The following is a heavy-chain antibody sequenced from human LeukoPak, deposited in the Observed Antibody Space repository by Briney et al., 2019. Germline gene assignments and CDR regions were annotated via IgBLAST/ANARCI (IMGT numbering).Heavy chain of an antibody. V-gene: IGHV4-34*01. D-gene: IGHD3-10*01. CDR1: GGSFRIYY. Sequence: SETLSLTCAVYGGSFRIYYWSWIRQPPGKGLEWIGEINHSGRTNYNPSLKSRVTISVDTSKNQFSLKLSSVTAADTAIYYCARGVGFVKIDYWGQGTLVTVSS. CDR3: ARGVGFVKIDY. CDR2: INHSGRT. J-gene: IGHJ4*02.